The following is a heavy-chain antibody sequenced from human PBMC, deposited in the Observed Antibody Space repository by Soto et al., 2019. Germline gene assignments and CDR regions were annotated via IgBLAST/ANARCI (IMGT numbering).Heavy chain of an antibody. CDR3: ARSRISGSWYKFDY. J-gene: IGHJ4*02. D-gene: IGHD6-13*01. CDR2: IYYNGST. Sequence: QVLLQESGPGLMKPSQTLSLTCTVSGLTISSASYYWSWIRQHPGKGLEWVGNIYYNGSTYYSPSLKSRVTLWVDTSNNQFSLRLASVTAEDTAVYYWARSRISGSWYKFDYCGQGTLVAVSS. V-gene: IGHV4-31*03. CDR1: GLTISSASYY.